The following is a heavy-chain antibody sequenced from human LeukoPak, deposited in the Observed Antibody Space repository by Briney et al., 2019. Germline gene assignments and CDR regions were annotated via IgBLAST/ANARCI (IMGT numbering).Heavy chain of an antibody. CDR1: GYTFTGYY. J-gene: IGHJ4*02. CDR2: INPNSGGT. V-gene: IGHV1-2*02. Sequence: ASVKVSCKASGYTFTGYYMHWVRQAPGQGLEWMGWINPNSGGTNYAQKFQGRVTMTRDTSISTAYMELSRLRSEDTAVYYCASYQPYYDFWSGYYTGTAFDYWGQGTLVTVSS. D-gene: IGHD3-3*01. CDR3: ASYQPYYDFWSGYYTGTAFDY.